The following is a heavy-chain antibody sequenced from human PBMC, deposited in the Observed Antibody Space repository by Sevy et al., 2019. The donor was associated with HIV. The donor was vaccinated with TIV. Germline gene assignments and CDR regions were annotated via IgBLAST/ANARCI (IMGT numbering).Heavy chain of an antibody. CDR2: ISSSSITI. J-gene: IGHJ5*02. CDR1: GFTINIYS. V-gene: IGHV3-48*01. D-gene: IGHD3-10*01. CDR3: ARDLLGPGGWFDP. Sequence: GGSLRLSCAASGFTINIYSMSWVRQAPGKGLEWVSYISSSSITIYYADSVKGRFTISRDNAKNSLYLQMNSLRAEDTAVYYCARDLLGPGGWFDPWGQGTLVTVSS.